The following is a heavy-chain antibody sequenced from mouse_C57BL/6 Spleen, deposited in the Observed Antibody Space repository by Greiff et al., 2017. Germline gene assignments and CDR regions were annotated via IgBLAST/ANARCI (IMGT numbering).Heavy chain of an antibody. Sequence: VQLQQSGPELVKPGASVKISCKASGYAFSSSWMNWVKQRPGKGLEWIGRIYPGDGDTNYNGKFKGKATLTADKSSSTAYMQLSSLTSEDSAVYFCARGAYDYDDWYFDVWGTGTTVTVSS. CDR3: ARGAYDYDDWYFDV. J-gene: IGHJ1*03. D-gene: IGHD2-4*01. CDR2: IYPGDGDT. V-gene: IGHV1-82*01. CDR1: GYAFSSSW.